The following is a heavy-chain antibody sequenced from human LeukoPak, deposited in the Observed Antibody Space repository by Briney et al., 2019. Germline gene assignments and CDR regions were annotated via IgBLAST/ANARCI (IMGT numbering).Heavy chain of an antibody. CDR3: ARDRAAADLDY. V-gene: IGHV3-48*03. Sequence: GGSLRLSCAASGFSFYTYEMNWVRQAPGKGLEWVSYISISGSSTYYADSVKGRFTISRDNSKNTLYLQMNSLRAEDTAVYYCARDRAAADLDYWGQGTLVTVSS. D-gene: IGHD6-13*01. CDR1: GFSFYTYE. J-gene: IGHJ4*02. CDR2: ISISGSST.